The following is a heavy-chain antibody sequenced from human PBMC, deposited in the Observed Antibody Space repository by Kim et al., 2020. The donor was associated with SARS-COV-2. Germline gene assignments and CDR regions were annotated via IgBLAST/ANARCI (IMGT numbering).Heavy chain of an antibody. D-gene: IGHD6-13*01. CDR3: AKVQAGASWYFGVELHHYYYGMDV. CDR2: ISGSGGST. CDR1: GFTLTSYA. Sequence: GGSLRLSCAASGFTLTSYAMSWVRQAPGKGLEWVSGISGSGGSTYYADSVKGRFTISRDKPKNTLYLQMNSLRVEDTAVYYCAKVQAGASWYFGVELHHYYYGMDVWGQGTTVTVSS. J-gene: IGHJ6*02. V-gene: IGHV3-23*01.